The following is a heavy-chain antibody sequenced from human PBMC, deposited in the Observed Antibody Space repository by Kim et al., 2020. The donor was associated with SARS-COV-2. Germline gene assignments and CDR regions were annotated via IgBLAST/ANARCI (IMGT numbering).Heavy chain of an antibody. J-gene: IGHJ3*02. Sequence: NAASMKSRIPIDADTSKNQFSLQLNSVSPEDTAVYYCARDTPGQKAYDIWGQGTMVTVSS. CDR3: ARDTPGQKAYDI. V-gene: IGHV6-1*01.